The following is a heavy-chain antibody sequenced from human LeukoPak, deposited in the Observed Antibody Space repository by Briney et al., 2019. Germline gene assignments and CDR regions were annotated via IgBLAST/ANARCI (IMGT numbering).Heavy chain of an antibody. CDR2: IWYDGKNDQ. Sequence: GGSLRLSCAVYGFTFSRYGMHWIRQAPGKGMEWVAFIWYDGKNDQEYAESVKGRFTISRDNSKNTLYLQMNSLRTGDTAMYYCAKGRCSSSTCRECFETWGQGTLVTVSS. D-gene: IGHD2-2*01. J-gene: IGHJ3*02. CDR3: AKGRCSSSTCRECFET. CDR1: GFTFSRYG. V-gene: IGHV3-30*02.